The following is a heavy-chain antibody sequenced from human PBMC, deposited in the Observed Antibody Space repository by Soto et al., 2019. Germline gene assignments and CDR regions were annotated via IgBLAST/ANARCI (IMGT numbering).Heavy chain of an antibody. CDR3: ARGMGGSPDYYYYYGMDV. CDR1: VYTFTSYG. V-gene: IGHV1-18*04. J-gene: IGHJ6*02. Sequence: XSVKVSCKASVYTFTSYGISWVRQAPGQGLEWMGWISAYNGNTNYAQKLQGRVTMTTDTSTSTAYMELRSLRSDDTAVYYCARGMGGSPDYYYYYGMDVWGQGTTVTVSS. D-gene: IGHD1-26*01. CDR2: ISAYNGNT.